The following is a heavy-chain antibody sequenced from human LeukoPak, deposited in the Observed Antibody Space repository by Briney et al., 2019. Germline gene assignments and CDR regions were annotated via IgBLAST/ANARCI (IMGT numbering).Heavy chain of an antibody. CDR2: ISWNSGSI. Sequence: GGSLRLSCAASGFTFDDYAMHWVRQAPGKGLEWVSGISWNSGSIGYADSVKGRFTISRDNAKNSLYLQMNSLRAEDTAVYYCARDDSLTYYYDTSGYYSWGQGTLVTVSS. D-gene: IGHD3-22*01. J-gene: IGHJ4*02. CDR1: GFTFDDYA. CDR3: ARDDSLTYYYDTSGYYS. V-gene: IGHV3-9*01.